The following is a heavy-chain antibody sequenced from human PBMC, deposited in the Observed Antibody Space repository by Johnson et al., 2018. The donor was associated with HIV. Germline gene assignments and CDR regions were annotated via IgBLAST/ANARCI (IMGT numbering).Heavy chain of an antibody. CDR2: ISWNSGSI. Sequence: VQLVESGGGLGQPGGSLRLPCAASGFTFDDYAMHWVRQAPGKGLEWVSGISWNSGSIGYADSVKGRFTISRDNAKNSLYLQMNSLRAEDTAVYYCARDPGSSAFDIWGQGTMVTVSS. CDR3: ARDPGSSAFDI. J-gene: IGHJ3*02. D-gene: IGHD3-10*01. V-gene: IGHV3-9*01. CDR1: GFTFDDYA.